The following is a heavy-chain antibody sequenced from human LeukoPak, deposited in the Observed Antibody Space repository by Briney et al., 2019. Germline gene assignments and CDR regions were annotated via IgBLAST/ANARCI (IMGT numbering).Heavy chain of an antibody. V-gene: IGHV1-69*02. CDR3: ARARGYDFWSGYWFDP. D-gene: IGHD3-3*01. CDR2: IIPILGIA. J-gene: IGHJ5*02. CDR1: GGTFSSYT. Sequence: SVKVSCKASGGTFSSYTISWVRQAPGQELEWMGRIIPILGIANYAQKFQGRVTITADKSTSTAYMELSSLRSEDTAVYYCARARGYDFWSGYWFDPWGQGTLVAVSS.